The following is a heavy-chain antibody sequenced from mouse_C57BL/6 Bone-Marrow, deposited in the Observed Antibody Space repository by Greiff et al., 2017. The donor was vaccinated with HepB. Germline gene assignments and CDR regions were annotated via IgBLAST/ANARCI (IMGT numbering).Heavy chain of an antibody. Sequence: VHVKQSGAELVKPGASVKLSCTASGFNIKDYYMHWVKQRTEQGLEWIGRIDPEDGETKYAPKFQGKATITADTSSNTAYLQLSSLTSEDTAVYYCARAITSYYYAMDYWGQGTSVTVSS. J-gene: IGHJ4*01. V-gene: IGHV14-2*01. CDR1: GFNIKDYY. CDR3: ARAITSYYYAMDY. CDR2: IDPEDGET. D-gene: IGHD2-4*01.